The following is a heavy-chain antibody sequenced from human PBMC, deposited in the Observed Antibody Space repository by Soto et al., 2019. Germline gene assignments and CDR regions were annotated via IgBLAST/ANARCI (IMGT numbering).Heavy chain of an antibody. CDR2: MNPNSGNT. Sequence: QVQLVQSGAEVKKPGASVKVSCKASGYTVTSYDIKWVREATGQGLEWMGWMNPNSGNTGYAQKFQGRVTMTRHTSVSTAYMELSSLSSEDTAVYYCARERTYFGDDWGQGTLVTVSS. V-gene: IGHV1-8*01. CDR1: GYTVTSYD. J-gene: IGHJ4*02. CDR3: ARERTYFGDD. D-gene: IGHD3-9*01.